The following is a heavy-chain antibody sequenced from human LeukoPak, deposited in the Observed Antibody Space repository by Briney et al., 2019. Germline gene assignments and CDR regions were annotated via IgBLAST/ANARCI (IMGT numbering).Heavy chain of an antibody. CDR1: GGSISSYY. D-gene: IGHD4-17*01. CDR3: AGDGADYGVYWYFDL. V-gene: IGHV4-4*07. Sequence: SETLSLTCAVSGGSISSYYWSWIRQPAGKGLEWIGRIYTSGSTNYNPSLKSRVTMSVDTSKNQFSLKLSSVIAADTAVYYCAGDGADYGVYWYFDLWGRGTQVTVSS. CDR2: IYTSGST. J-gene: IGHJ2*01.